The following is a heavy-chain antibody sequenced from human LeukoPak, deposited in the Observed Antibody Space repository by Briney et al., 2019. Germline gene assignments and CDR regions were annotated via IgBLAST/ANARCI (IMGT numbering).Heavy chain of an antibody. J-gene: IGHJ6*03. CDR3: ARVAGGSGSYGGYYYYMDV. D-gene: IGHD3-10*01. CDR2: IYYSGST. CDR1: GGSISSYY. V-gene: IGHV4-59*01. Sequence: PSETLSLTCTVSGGSISSYYWSWIRRPPGKGLEWIGYIYYSGSTNYNPSLKSRVTISVDTSKNQFSLKLSSVTAADTAVYYCARVAGGSGSYGGYYYYMDVWGKGTTVTVSS.